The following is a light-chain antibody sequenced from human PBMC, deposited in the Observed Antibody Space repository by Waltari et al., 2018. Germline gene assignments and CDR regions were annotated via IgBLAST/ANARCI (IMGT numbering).Light chain of an antibody. J-gene: IGLJ2*01. CDR1: TSNIGNNY. CDR3: GTWDSSLTAGV. CDR2: EHN. V-gene: IGLV1-51*02. Sequence: QSVLTQPPSVSAAPGQRVTISCSGSTSNIGNNYVSWYQQLPGTAPKLLIYEHNTRPSWISDRFSGSKSGTSATLGITGLQTGDEADYYCGTWDSSLTAGVFGGGTKLTVL.